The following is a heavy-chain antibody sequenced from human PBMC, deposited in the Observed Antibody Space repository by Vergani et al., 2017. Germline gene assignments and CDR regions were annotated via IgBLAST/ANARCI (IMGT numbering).Heavy chain of an antibody. Sequence: QVQLVQSGAEVKKPGSSVKVSCKASGGTFSSYTISWVRQAPGQGLEWMGRIIPILGIANYAQKFQGRVTITADKSTSTAYMELSSLRSEDTAVYYCHAAGLPLTDTAMVTGDGSGYPKPFDYWGQGTLVTVSS. CDR2: IIPILGIA. V-gene: IGHV1-69*02. CDR3: HAAGLPLTDTAMVTGDGSGYPKPFDY. D-gene: IGHD5-18*01. CDR1: GGTFSSYT. J-gene: IGHJ4*02.